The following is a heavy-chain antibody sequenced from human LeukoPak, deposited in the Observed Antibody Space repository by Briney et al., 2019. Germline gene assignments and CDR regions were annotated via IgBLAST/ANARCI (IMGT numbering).Heavy chain of an antibody. J-gene: IGHJ4*02. Sequence: SETLSLTCTVSGGSISSSSYYWGWIRQPPGKGLEWIGSIYYSGSTYYNPSLKSRVTISVDTAKNQFSLKLSSVTAADTAVYYCARSPVAVDGMTGSPAEIDYWGQGTLVTVSS. CDR3: ARSPVAVDGMTGSPAEIDY. D-gene: IGHD6-19*01. CDR1: GGSISSSSYY. CDR2: IYYSGST. V-gene: IGHV4-39*01.